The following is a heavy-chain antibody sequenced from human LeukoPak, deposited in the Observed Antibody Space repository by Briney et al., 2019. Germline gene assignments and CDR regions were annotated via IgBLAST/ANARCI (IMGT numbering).Heavy chain of an antibody. CDR3: ARHATTVSAGDWFDP. D-gene: IGHD4-11*01. V-gene: IGHV4-30-4*01. CDR1: GGSISSGDYY. Sequence: SQTLSLTCTVSGGSISSGDYYWSWIRQSPGKGLEWIGYIYYSGTTYYNPSLKSRVTISVDTSKNQFSLKLSSVTAADTAVYYCARHATTVSAGDWFDPWGQGTLVTVSS. CDR2: IYYSGTT. J-gene: IGHJ5*02.